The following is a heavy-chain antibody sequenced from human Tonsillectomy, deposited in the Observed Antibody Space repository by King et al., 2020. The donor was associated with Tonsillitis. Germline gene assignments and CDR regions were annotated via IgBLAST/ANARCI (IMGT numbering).Heavy chain of an antibody. CDR2: ISYDGKNK. CDR3: AVRRDCSDSNCYNAFYI. V-gene: IGHV3-30*04. J-gene: IGHJ3*02. Sequence: VQLVESGGGVVQPGTSLRLSCEVSAFTFRTYVLDWVRQAPGKGLEWVAVISYDGKNKVYAESVKGSFTYSRDNSKDTLFMQLNSLRPEDTAVYYCAVRRDCSDSNCYNAFYIWGQGTMVTVSS. D-gene: IGHD2-2*02. CDR1: AFTFRTYV.